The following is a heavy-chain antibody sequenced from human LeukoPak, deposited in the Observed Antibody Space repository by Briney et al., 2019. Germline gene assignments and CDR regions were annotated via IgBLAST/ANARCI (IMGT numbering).Heavy chain of an antibody. CDR1: GGSVSSGSYY. CDR3: ARSAPISPRYCSSTSCTDY. D-gene: IGHD2-2*01. V-gene: IGHV4-61*01. J-gene: IGHJ4*02. Sequence: SETLSLTCTVSGGSVSSGSYYWSWIRQPPGKGLEWIVYIYYSGSTNYNPSLKSRVTISVDTSKNQFSLKLSSVTAADTAVYYCARSAPISPRYCSSTSCTDYWGQGTLVTVSS. CDR2: IYYSGST.